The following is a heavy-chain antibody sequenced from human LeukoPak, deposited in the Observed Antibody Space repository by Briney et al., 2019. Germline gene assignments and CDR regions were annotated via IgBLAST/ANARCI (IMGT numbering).Heavy chain of an antibody. Sequence: SQTLSLTCTVSGGSISSGSYYWSWIRQPAGKGLEWIGRIYTSGSTNYNPSLKSRVTISVDTSKNQFSLKLSSVTAADTAVYYCARVHITSWEYPPTVLVFDPWGQGTLVTVSS. D-gene: IGHD4-17*01. J-gene: IGHJ5*02. CDR3: ARVHITSWEYPPTVLVFDP. V-gene: IGHV4-61*02. CDR2: IYTSGST. CDR1: GGSISSGSYY.